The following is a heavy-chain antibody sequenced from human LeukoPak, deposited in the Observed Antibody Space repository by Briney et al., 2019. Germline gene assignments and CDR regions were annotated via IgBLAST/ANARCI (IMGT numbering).Heavy chain of an antibody. V-gene: IGHV3-7*01. CDR1: GFTFSSYC. Sequence: GGSLRLTCSASGFTFSSYCVIWVRQAPGNGLEWVANIKKDGSQTYYVDSVKGPFSISRDNAKSLLYLQMNSVRAEDTAVYFCAGGTGWIFDHWGQGTLVTVSS. D-gene: IGHD6-19*01. CDR2: IKKDGSQT. CDR3: AGGTGWIFDH. J-gene: IGHJ4*02.